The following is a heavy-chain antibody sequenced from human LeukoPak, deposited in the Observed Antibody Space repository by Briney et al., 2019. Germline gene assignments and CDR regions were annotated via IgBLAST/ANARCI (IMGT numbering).Heavy chain of an antibody. D-gene: IGHD6-19*01. Sequence: PSETLSLTCAVYGGSFSGYYWSWIRQPPGKGLEWIGEINHSGSTNYNPSLKSRVTISVDTSKNQFSLKLSSVTAADTAVYYCARGRFSGWYSGFDPWGQGTLVTVSS. V-gene: IGHV4-34*01. J-gene: IGHJ5*02. CDR1: GGSFSGYY. CDR2: INHSGST. CDR3: ARGRFSGWYSGFDP.